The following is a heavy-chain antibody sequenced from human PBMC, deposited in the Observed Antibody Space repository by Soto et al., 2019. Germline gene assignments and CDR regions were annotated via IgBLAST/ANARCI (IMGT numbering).Heavy chain of an antibody. J-gene: IGHJ3*02. CDR1: GFTFTSSA. CDR3: ARARIAARPLDAFDI. D-gene: IGHD6-6*01. Sequence: SVKSSCMASGFTFTSSAIQWVRQARGQRLEWIGWIVVGSGNTNYAQKFQERLTITRDMSTSTAYMELSSLRSEDTAIYYCARARIAARPLDAFDIWGQGTMVTVSS. CDR2: IVVGSGNT. V-gene: IGHV1-58*02.